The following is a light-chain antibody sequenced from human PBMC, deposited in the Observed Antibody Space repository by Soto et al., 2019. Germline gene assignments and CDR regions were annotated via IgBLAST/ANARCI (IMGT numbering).Light chain of an antibody. CDR1: QSVVSFY. V-gene: IGKV3-20*01. J-gene: IGKJ1*01. CDR3: QRYGPSLSWT. Sequence: EIVLTQSPGTLSLSPGERATLSCRASQSVVSFYLTRYQQNPGQAPRILIYGTSSMATGIPDRFSGIGSGTDFTLTISRLESDDLAGDYCQRYGPSLSWTFGQGTKVVFK. CDR2: GTS.